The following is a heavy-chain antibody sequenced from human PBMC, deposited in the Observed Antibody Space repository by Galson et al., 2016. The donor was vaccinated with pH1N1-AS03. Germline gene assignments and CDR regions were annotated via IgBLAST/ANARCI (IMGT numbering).Heavy chain of an antibody. V-gene: IGHV3-23*01. J-gene: IGHJ4*02. CDR2: ISVTGGST. CDR1: GFTFSSYG. D-gene: IGHD6-13*01. Sequence: SLRLSCATSGFTFSSYGMTWVRQAPGEGLEWVSSISVTGGSTYYADSVKGRFTISRDHSKNTLYLQMSSLRAEDTAVYYCAKDRSRWPPGWGSVDSWGQGTLVTVSS. CDR3: AKDRSRWPPGWGSVDS.